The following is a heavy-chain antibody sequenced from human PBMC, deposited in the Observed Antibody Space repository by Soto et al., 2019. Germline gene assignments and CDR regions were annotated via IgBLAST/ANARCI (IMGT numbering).Heavy chain of an antibody. D-gene: IGHD6-19*01. CDR3: ASGYSSGWYYFDY. CDR2: ISAYNGNT. Sequence: ASVTVSCTASVYTFTSYGIIWVRPAPGQGLEWMGWISAYNGNTNYAQKLQGRVTMTTDTSTSTAYMELRSLRSDDTAVYYCASGYSSGWYYFDYWGQGTLVTVSS. V-gene: IGHV1-18*01. CDR1: VYTFTSYG. J-gene: IGHJ4*02.